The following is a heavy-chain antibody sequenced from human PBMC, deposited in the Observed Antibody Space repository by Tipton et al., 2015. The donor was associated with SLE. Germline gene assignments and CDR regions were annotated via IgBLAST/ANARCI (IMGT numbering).Heavy chain of an antibody. Sequence: TLSLTCTVSGYSISRGYYWGWIRQPPGGGLEWLGSVYPGGTASYNPSLKSRVTISVDTSKNQFSLKLSSVTAADTAVYYCARYSSGWYLRAFDIWGQGTMVTVSS. CDR2: VYPGGTA. CDR3: ARYSSGWYLRAFDI. CDR1: GYSISRGYY. D-gene: IGHD6-19*01. V-gene: IGHV4-38-2*02. J-gene: IGHJ3*02.